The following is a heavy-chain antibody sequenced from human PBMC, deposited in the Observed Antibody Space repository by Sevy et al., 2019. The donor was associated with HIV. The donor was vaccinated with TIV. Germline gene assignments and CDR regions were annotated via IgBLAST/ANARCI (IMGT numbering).Heavy chain of an antibody. D-gene: IGHD4-17*01. CDR3: TTDRPPYGDYYYYYGMDV. Sequence: GGSLRLSCAASGFTFSNAWMSWVRQAPGKGLEWVGRIKSKTDGGTTDYAAPVKGRFTISRDDSKNTLYLQMNSLKTEDTAVYYRTTDRPPYGDYYYYYGMDVWGQGTTVTVSS. CDR1: GFTFSNAW. J-gene: IGHJ6*02. CDR2: IKSKTDGGTT. V-gene: IGHV3-15*01.